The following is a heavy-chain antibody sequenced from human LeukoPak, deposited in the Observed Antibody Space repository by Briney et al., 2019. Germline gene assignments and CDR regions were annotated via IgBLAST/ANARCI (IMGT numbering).Heavy chain of an antibody. CDR1: GFTFSSYA. V-gene: IGHV3-30-3*01. CDR2: ISYDGSNK. Sequence: GRSLRLSCAASGFTFSSYAMHWVRQAPGKGLEWVAVISYDGSNKYYADSVKGRFTISRDNSKNTLYLQMNSLRAEDTAVYYCARPSSQWEDYYYMDVWGKGTTVTVSS. J-gene: IGHJ6*03. D-gene: IGHD6-13*01. CDR3: ARPSSQWEDYYYMDV.